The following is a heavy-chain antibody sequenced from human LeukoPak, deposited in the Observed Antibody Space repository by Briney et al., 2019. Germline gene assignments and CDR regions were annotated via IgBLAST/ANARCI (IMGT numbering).Heavy chain of an antibody. CDR3: ARAGRLQYGDYVAFDY. D-gene: IGHD4-17*01. J-gene: IGHJ4*02. Sequence: GVSLRLSCAASGFTFTDYYMSWIRQAPGKGLEWVSYISISSTTIYCADSVKGRFTFSRDNAKNSLYLQMNSLRDEDTAVYYCARAGRLQYGDYVAFDYWGQGTLVTVSS. CDR1: GFTFTDYY. V-gene: IGHV3-11*01. CDR2: ISISSTTI.